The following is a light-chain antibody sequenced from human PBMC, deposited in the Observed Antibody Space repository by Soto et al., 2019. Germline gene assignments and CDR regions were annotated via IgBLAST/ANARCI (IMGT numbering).Light chain of an antibody. V-gene: IGLV1-40*01. CDR1: SSNIGAGYD. Sequence: QSVLTQPPSVSVAPGQRVTISCTGSSSNIGAGYDVHWYQQRPGTAPKILIYGNSNRPSGVPDRFSGSKSGTSASLAITGLQAEDEADYYCQSYDSSLSGYVFGTGTKVTVL. CDR2: GNS. J-gene: IGLJ1*01. CDR3: QSYDSSLSGYV.